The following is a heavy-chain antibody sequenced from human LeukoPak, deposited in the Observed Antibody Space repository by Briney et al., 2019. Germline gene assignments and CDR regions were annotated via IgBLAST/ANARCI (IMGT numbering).Heavy chain of an antibody. J-gene: IGHJ4*02. CDR2: IGYDGSNK. CDR1: GFTFSSYG. Sequence: GGSLRLFRAASGFTFSSYGIHCVRQAPGKGLEWVTFIGYDGSNKLYADSVKGRFTISRDNYKNTVYLQMNSLRAEDTAVYYCAKAPSGWYGYRGQGTLVIVSS. D-gene: IGHD6-19*01. CDR3: AKAPSGWYGY. V-gene: IGHV3-30*02.